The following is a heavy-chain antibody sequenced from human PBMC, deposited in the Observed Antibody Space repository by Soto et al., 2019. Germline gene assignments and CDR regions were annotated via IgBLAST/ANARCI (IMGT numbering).Heavy chain of an antibody. Sequence: QVQLVESGEGLVKPGGSLRLSCAVTGFTSSDYYITRIREAPGKGLEWVSYISSSTSHTNYADSVKGRFTISRDNAKNSLFLQMNSLRAEDTAVYYCARGRGAAADYFDFWGQGTLVTVSS. J-gene: IGHJ4*02. V-gene: IGHV3-11*05. CDR2: ISSSTSHT. CDR3: ARGRGAAADYFDF. D-gene: IGHD6-13*01. CDR1: GFTSSDYY.